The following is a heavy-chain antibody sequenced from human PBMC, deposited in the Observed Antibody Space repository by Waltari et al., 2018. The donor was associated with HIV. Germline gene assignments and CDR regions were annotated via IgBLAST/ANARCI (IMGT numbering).Heavy chain of an antibody. CDR2: LYYRGNT. D-gene: IGHD3-22*01. V-gene: IGHV4-39*07. Sequence: QLQLQESGPGLVEPSETLSLTCTVSGGSISSNNYYWGWIRQPPGRGLEWFVTLYYRGNTYYNASLKSRVSISVDTSENQFSLKLNSVTAADTAVYYCARGGWEYDSSGYFPFDYWGQGTLVTVSS. CDR1: GGSISSNNYY. J-gene: IGHJ4*02. CDR3: ARGGWEYDSSGYFPFDY.